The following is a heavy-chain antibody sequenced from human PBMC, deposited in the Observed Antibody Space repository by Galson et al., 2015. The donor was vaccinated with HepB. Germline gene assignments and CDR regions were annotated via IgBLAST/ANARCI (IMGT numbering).Heavy chain of an antibody. V-gene: IGHV3-30*04. CDR2: ISYDGSNK. CDR3: ARVGIVGATVGWFDP. CDR1: GFTFSSYA. Sequence: SLRLSCAASGFTFSSYAMHWVRQAPGKGLEWVAVISYDGSNKYYADSVKGRFTISRDNSKNTLHLQMNSLRAEDTAAYYCARVGIVGATVGWFDPWGQGTLVTVSS. D-gene: IGHD1-26*01. J-gene: IGHJ5*02.